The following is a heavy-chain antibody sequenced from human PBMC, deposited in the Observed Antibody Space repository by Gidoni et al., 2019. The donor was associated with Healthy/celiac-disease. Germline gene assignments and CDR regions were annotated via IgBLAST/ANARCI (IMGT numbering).Heavy chain of an antibody. CDR3: AKDRTTMVRGVIIPDWFDP. D-gene: IGHD3-10*01. J-gene: IGHJ5*02. Sequence: EVQLLESGGGLVQPGGSLRLSCAASGFTFSRYAMSWVRQAPGKGLEWVSAISGSGGSTYYADSVKGRFTISRDNSKNTLYLQMNSLRAEDTAVYYCAKDRTTMVRGVIIPDWFDPWGQGTLVTVSS. CDR1: GFTFSRYA. CDR2: ISGSGGST. V-gene: IGHV3-23*01.